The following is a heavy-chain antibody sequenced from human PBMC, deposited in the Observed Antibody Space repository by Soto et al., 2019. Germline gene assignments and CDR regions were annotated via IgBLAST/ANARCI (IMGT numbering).Heavy chain of an antibody. V-gene: IGHV3-30-3*01. J-gene: IGHJ4*02. CDR2: ISYDGSNK. CDR3: ARDEGIAVAAPTASFDY. CDR1: GFTFSSYA. Sequence: QVQLVESGGGVVQPGRSLRLSCAASGFTFSSYAMHWVRQAPGKGLEWVAVISYDGSNKYYADSVKGRFTISRDNSKNTLYLQMNSLRAEETAVYYCARDEGIAVAAPTASFDYWGQGTLVTVSS. D-gene: IGHD6-19*01.